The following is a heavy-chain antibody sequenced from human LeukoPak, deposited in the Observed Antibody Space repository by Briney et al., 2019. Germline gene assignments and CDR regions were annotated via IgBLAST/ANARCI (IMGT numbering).Heavy chain of an antibody. CDR1: GGSISSHY. V-gene: IGHV4-59*11. CDR2: IYYSGST. J-gene: IGHJ6*03. D-gene: IGHD3-3*01. Sequence: SETLSLTCTVSGGSISSHYWGWIRQPPGKGLEWIGYIYYSGSTNYNPSLKSRVTISVDTSKNQFSLKLSSVTAADTAVYYCARARCDYDFWSGYYSYYYYYYMDVWGKGTTVTVSS. CDR3: ARARCDYDFWSGYYSYYYYYYMDV.